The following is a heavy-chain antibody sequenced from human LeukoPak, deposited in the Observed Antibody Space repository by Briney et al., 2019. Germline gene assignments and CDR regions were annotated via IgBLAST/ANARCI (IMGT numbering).Heavy chain of an antibody. J-gene: IGHJ6*02. CDR3: RVAAVNYFNQYDKDV. D-gene: IGHD6-13*01. CDR1: GSIFNTYA. Sequence: GGSLRLSCSASGSIFNTYAMHWVRQAPGKGLQYVSAISSDGGTTFYADSVKGRFAISRDNSKNTLFLQMSSLRPEDTAIYYCRVAAVNYFNQYDKDVWGQGTTVTVSS. CDR2: ISSDGGTT. V-gene: IGHV3-64D*08.